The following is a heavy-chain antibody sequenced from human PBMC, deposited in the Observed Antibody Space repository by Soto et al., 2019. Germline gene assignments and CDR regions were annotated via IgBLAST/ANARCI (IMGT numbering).Heavy chain of an antibody. CDR1: GYTFTGYY. CDR3: ARDGPGTGYYYYYGMDV. V-gene: IGHV1-2*04. Sequence: ASVKVSCKASGYTFTGYYMHWVRQAPGQGLEWMGWINPNSGGTNYAQKFQGWVTMTRDTSISTAYMELSRLRSDDTAVYYCARDGPGTGYYYYYGMDVWGQGTTVTVSS. CDR2: INPNSGGT. D-gene: IGHD2-8*02. J-gene: IGHJ6*02.